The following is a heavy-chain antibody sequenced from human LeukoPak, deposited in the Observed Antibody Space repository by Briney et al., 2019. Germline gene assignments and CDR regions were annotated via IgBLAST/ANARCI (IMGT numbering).Heavy chain of an antibody. CDR1: GFTFSNYA. D-gene: IGHD1-26*01. CDR3: AKARGGTYHTYFFDY. J-gene: IGHJ4*02. CDR2: RGSGGDI. Sequence: GGSLRLSCVASGFTFSNYAMNWVRHAPGKGLGWVSLRGSGGDIYYVDSVKGLFTISTDNSNNTLYLQMNSLRAEDTAVSYCAKARGGTYHTYFFDYWGQGTLVTVSS. V-gene: IGHV3-23*01.